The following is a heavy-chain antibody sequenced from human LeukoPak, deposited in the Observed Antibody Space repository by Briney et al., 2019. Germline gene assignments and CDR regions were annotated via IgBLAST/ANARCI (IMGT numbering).Heavy chain of an antibody. D-gene: IGHD5-12*01. CDR1: GGTFSSYA. CDR3: GRGARRPHYYYYMEV. CDR2: IIPMFGTA. Sequence: ASVKVSCKASGGTFSSYAISWVRQAPGQGLEWMGGIIPMFGTANYAQKFQGRVTITADKSTSTAYMELSSLRSEDTAVYYCGRGARRPHYYYYMEVRGKGTTVTVSS. J-gene: IGHJ6*03. V-gene: IGHV1-69*06.